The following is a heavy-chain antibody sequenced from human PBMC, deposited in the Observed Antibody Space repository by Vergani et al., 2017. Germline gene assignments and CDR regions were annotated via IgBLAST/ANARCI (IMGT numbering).Heavy chain of an antibody. CDR1: GGSISSGSYY. CDR3: ARRLRDPYYFDY. Sequence: QVQLQESGPGLVKPSQTLSLTCTVSGGSISSGSYYWSWIRQPAGKGLEWIGRIYTSGSTYYNPSLKSRVTISVDTSKNQFSLKLSSVTAADTAVYYCARRLRDPYYFDYWGQGTLVTVSS. CDR2: IYTSGST. V-gene: IGHV4-61*02. D-gene: IGHD5-12*01. J-gene: IGHJ4*02.